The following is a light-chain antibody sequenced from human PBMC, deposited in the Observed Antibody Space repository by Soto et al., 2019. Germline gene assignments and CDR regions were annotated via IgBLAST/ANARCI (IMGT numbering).Light chain of an antibody. Sequence: EIVMTQSPATLSVSPGERATLSCRASQGVSSNLAWYQQKPGQSPRLLIYRASTRATGVPARFSGSGSGTEFTLTISSLQSEDFAVHYCQQYNNWPKMFGQGTKVDIK. CDR3: QQYNNWPKM. J-gene: IGKJ1*01. CDR1: QGVSSN. V-gene: IGKV3-15*01. CDR2: RAS.